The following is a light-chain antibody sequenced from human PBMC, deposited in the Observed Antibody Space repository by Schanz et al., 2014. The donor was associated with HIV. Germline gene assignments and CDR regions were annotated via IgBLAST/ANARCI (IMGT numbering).Light chain of an antibody. CDR3: SSYVGKAMV. Sequence: QSVLTQPPSASGTPGQRVTISCTGSSSNIGAGYYVHWYQQFPGTAPKLLIYENNHRPSGVPDRISGSRSGNTASLTVSGLQAGDEADYYCSSYVGKAMVFGGGTKLTVL. CDR1: SSNIGAGYY. J-gene: IGLJ3*02. V-gene: IGLV1-40*01. CDR2: ENN.